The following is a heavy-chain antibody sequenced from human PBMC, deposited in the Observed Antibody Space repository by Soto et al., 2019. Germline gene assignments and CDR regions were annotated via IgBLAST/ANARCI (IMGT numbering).Heavy chain of an antibody. D-gene: IGHD3-10*01. Sequence: EVQLVESGGGLVQPGGSLRLSCAASGFIFTDYWIHWVRQAPGKGLVWVSRIKSDESTTTYADSVWGRLTISRDNAKNTVYLKINSLRAEDTAVYYCARGARNYYYFEYWGQGTLVTVSS. CDR2: IKSDESTT. V-gene: IGHV3-74*01. J-gene: IGHJ4*02. CDR1: GFIFTDYW. CDR3: ARGARNYYYFEY.